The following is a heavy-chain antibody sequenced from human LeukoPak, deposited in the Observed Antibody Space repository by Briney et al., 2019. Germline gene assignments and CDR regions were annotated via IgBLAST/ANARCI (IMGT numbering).Heavy chain of an antibody. CDR3: ARDWQEHKRSGGGYYYYAMAV. J-gene: IGHJ6*02. CDR1: GYTFTGHY. D-gene: IGHD2-15*01. CDR2: INPNSGGT. Sequence: ASVKVSCKASGYTFTGHYMHWVRQAPGQGLEWMGWINPNSGGTNYAQKFQGRVTMTRDTSMPTAYMELSRLRSDDTAVYYCARDWQEHKRSGGGYYYYAMAVWGQGPTVTVSS. V-gene: IGHV1-2*02.